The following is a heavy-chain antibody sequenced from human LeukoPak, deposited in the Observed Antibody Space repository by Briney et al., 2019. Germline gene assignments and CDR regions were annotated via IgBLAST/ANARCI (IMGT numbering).Heavy chain of an antibody. V-gene: IGHV3-30-3*01. CDR2: ISYDGSNK. CDR3: ARELVEMATICWFDP. CDR1: GFTFSSYA. Sequence: GRSLRLSCAASGFTFSSYAMHWVRQAPGKGLEWVAVISYDGSNKYYADSVKGRFTISRDNSKNTLYLQMNSLRAEHTAVYYCARELVEMATICWFDPWGQGTLVTVSS. J-gene: IGHJ5*02. D-gene: IGHD5-24*01.